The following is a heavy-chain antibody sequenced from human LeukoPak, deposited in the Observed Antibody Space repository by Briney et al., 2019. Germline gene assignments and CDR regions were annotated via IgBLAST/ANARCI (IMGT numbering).Heavy chain of an antibody. CDR3: ARLGGYSYAPGY. D-gene: IGHD5-18*01. V-gene: IGHV4-30-2*01. Sequence: SETLSLTCTVSGGSISSGGYDWSWIRQPPGKGLEWIGYIYHSGSTYYNPSLKSRVTISVDRSKNQFSLKLSSVTAADTAVYYCARLGGYSYAPGYWGQGTLVTVSS. CDR2: IYHSGST. CDR1: GGSISSGGYD. J-gene: IGHJ4*02.